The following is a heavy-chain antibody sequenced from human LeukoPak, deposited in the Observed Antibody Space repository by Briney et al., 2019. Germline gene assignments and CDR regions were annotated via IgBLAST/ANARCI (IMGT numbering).Heavy chain of an antibody. J-gene: IGHJ6*03. CDR2: INHSGST. Sequence: PSETLSLTCAVYGGSFSGYYWSWIRQPPGKGLEWIGEINHSGSTNYNPSLKSRVNISVDTSKNQFSLKLSCVTAANTDVYYCARGRVDTIFGVVIIEGPSYYYYMDVWGKGTTVTVSS. CDR3: ARGRVDTIFGVVIIEGPSYYYYMDV. D-gene: IGHD3-3*01. V-gene: IGHV4-34*01. CDR1: GGSFSGYY.